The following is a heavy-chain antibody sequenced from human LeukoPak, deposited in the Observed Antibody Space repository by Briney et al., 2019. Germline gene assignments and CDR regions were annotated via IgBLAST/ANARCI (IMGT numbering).Heavy chain of an antibody. D-gene: IGHD3-22*01. CDR2: INTNTGNP. CDR3: ARDQTYYDSSGRAFDI. CDR1: GYTFTSYA. J-gene: IGHJ3*02. Sequence: ASVKVSCKASGYTFTSYAMNWVRQAPGQGLEWMGWINTNTGNPAYAQGFTGRFVFSLDTSVSTAYLQISSLTAEDTAVYYCARDQTYYDSSGRAFDIWGQGTMVTVSS. V-gene: IGHV7-4-1*02.